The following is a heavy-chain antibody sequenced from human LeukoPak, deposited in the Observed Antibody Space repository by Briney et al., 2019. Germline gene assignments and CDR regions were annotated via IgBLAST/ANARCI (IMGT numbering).Heavy chain of an antibody. Sequence: PGGSLRLSCAASGFTFSSYSMNWVRQAPGKGLEWVSYISSSSSTIYYADSVKGRFTISRDNAKNSLYLQMNSLRAEDTAVYYCARDQDYYDSSVTGDYWGQGTRVTVSS. CDR1: GFTFSSYS. V-gene: IGHV3-48*04. J-gene: IGHJ4*02. CDR3: ARDQDYYDSSVTGDY. CDR2: ISSSSSTI. D-gene: IGHD3-22*01.